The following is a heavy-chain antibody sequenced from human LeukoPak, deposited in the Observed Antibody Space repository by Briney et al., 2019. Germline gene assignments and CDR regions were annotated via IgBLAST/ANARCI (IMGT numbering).Heavy chain of an antibody. J-gene: IGHJ2*01. V-gene: IGHV1-18*01. CDR2: ISAYNGNT. CDR1: GYTFTSYG. CDR3: ARGGQWLVEVDWYFDL. D-gene: IGHD6-19*01. Sequence: GASVKVSCNASGYTFTSYGISWVRQAPGQGLEWMGLISAYNGNTNYAQKLQGRVTMTTDTSTSTAYMELRSLRSDDTAVYYCARGGQWLVEVDWYFDLWGRGTLVTVSS.